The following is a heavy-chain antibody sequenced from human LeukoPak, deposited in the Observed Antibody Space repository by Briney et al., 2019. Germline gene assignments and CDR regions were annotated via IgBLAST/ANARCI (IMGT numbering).Heavy chain of an antibody. CDR3: ARGGDSSGYYYSIDY. V-gene: IGHV4-39*07. CDR1: GGSISSSSYY. D-gene: IGHD3-22*01. J-gene: IGHJ4*02. Sequence: PSETLSLTCTVSGGSISSSSYYWGWIRQPPGKGLEWIGSIYYSGSTYYNPSLKSRVTISVDTSKNQFSLKLSSVTAADTAVYYCARGGDSSGYYYSIDYWGQGTLVTVSS. CDR2: IYYSGST.